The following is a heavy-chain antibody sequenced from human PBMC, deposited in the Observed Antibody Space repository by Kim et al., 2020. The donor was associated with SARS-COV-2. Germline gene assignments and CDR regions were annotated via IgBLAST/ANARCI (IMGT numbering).Heavy chain of an antibody. Sequence: GGSLRLSCAASGFTFTGYVMSWVRQAPGKGLEWVSTISGSGGSTYYADSVKGRFTISRDDSKSTLFLQMNSMRAEDTAIYYCAKGYCNSWSQGTLVTVSS. CDR1: GFTFTGYV. V-gene: IGHV3-23*01. D-gene: IGHD2-15*01. J-gene: IGHJ5*02. CDR2: ISGSGGST. CDR3: AKGYCNS.